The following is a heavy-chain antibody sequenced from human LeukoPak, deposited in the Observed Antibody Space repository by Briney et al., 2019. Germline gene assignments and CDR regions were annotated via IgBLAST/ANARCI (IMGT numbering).Heavy chain of an antibody. V-gene: IGHV3-7*01. J-gene: IGHJ4*02. CDR2: IKQDGSEK. CDR1: GFTFSSYW. Sequence: PGGSLRLSCAASGFTFSSYWMSWVRQAPGKGLEWVANIKQDGSEKYYVDSVKGRFTISRDNAKNSLYLQMNSLRAEDTAVYYCAGFRYGSGTRYFDYWGQGTLVTVSS. D-gene: IGHD3-10*01. CDR3: AGFRYGSGTRYFDY.